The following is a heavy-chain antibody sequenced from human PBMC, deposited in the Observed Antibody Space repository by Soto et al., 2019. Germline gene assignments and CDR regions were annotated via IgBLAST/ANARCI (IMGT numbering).Heavy chain of an antibody. CDR3: AKDQASGQGSFDS. CDR1: GFTFSSYG. Sequence: HPGGSLRLSCAASGFTFSSYGMHWVRQAPGKGLEWVAVISYDGSNKYYADSVKGRFTISRDNSKNTLFLQMNSLRADDTAVYYCAKDQASGQGSFDSWGQGTLVTVSS. J-gene: IGHJ4*02. CDR2: ISYDGSNK. V-gene: IGHV3-30*18.